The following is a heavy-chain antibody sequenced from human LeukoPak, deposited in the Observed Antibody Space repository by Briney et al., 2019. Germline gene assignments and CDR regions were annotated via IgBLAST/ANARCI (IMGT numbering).Heavy chain of an antibody. CDR1: GGSISSSSYY. V-gene: IGHV4-39*07. Sequence: SETLSLTCTVSGGSISSSSYYWGWIRRPPGKGLEWIGSIYYSGSTYYNPSLKSRVTISVDTSKNQFSLKLSSVTAADTAVYYCARSPLVFLPPYYFDYWGQGTLVTVFS. CDR2: IYYSGST. J-gene: IGHJ4*02. CDR3: ARSPLVFLPPYYFDY.